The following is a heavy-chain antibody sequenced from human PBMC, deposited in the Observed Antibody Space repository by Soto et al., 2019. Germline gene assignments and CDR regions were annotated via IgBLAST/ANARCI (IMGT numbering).Heavy chain of an antibody. Sequence: PSETLSLTCTVSGGSISSGDYYWSWIRQPPGKGLEWIGYIYYSGSTYYNPPLKSRVTISVDTSKNQFSLKLSSVTAADTAVYYCAREGSVYYDSSGFDYWGQGTLVTVSS. V-gene: IGHV4-30-4*01. CDR2: IYYSGST. J-gene: IGHJ4*02. CDR3: AREGSVYYDSSGFDY. D-gene: IGHD3-22*01. CDR1: GGSISSGDYY.